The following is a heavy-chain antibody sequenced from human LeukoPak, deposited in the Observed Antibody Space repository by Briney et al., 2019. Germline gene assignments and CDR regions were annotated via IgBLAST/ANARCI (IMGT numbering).Heavy chain of an antibody. J-gene: IGHJ4*02. Sequence: GGSLRLSCAASGFTFSSYEMNWVRQAPGKGLEWGSYIDSSGSNIHYADSVKGRFTISRDNAKNSLYLQMNSLRAEDTAVYYCARTKEMASISYFDSWGQGTLVTVSS. CDR3: ARTKEMASISYFDS. V-gene: IGHV3-48*03. CDR2: IDSSGSNI. D-gene: IGHD5-24*01. CDR1: GFTFSSYE.